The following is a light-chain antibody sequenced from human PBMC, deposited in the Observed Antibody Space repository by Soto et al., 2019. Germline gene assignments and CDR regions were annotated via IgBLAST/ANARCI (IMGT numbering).Light chain of an antibody. CDR3: QQRSNWPPALS. CDR1: QSVNNF. V-gene: IGKV3-11*01. Sequence: EFVVTQSPATLSLSPGDRATLSCRASQSVNNFLAWYQQKPGQTPRLLIYDASKRATGIPGRFSGSGSGTDFTLTISSLEPEDFAVYYCQQRSNWPPALSFGGGTKVDIK. CDR2: DAS. J-gene: IGKJ4*01.